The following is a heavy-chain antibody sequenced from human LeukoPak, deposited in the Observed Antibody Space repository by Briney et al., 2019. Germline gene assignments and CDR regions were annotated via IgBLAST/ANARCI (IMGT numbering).Heavy chain of an antibody. CDR3: ARGPTYYDFWSGYALGY. V-gene: IGHV1-8*02. CDR2: MNPNSGNT. Sequence: GASVKVSCKASGYTFTSYGISWVRQATGQGLEWMGWMNPNSGNTGYAQKFQGRVTMTRNTSISTAYMELSSLRSEDTAVYYCARGPTYYDFWSGYALGYWGQGTLVTVSS. J-gene: IGHJ4*02. D-gene: IGHD3-3*01. CDR1: GYTFTSYG.